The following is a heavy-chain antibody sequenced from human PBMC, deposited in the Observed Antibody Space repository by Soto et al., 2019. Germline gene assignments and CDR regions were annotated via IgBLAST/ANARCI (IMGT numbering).Heavy chain of an antibody. CDR3: VKGPRNVVVVAATNNWFDP. CDR1: GFTFSGYA. D-gene: IGHD2-15*01. Sequence: GGSLRLSCSASGFTFSGYAMHWVRQAPGKGLEYVSAISSNGGSTYYADSVKGRFTISRDNSKNTLYLQMSSLRAEDTAVYYCVKGPRNVVVVAATNNWFDPWGQGTLVTVSS. J-gene: IGHJ5*02. CDR2: ISSNGGST. V-gene: IGHV3-64D*06.